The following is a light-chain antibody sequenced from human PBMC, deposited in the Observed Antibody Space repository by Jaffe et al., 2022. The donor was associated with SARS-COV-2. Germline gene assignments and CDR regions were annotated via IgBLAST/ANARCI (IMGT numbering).Light chain of an antibody. CDR1: SSNIGSNT. V-gene: IGLV1-44*01. CDR2: NNN. Sequence: QSVLTQPPSASGTPGQRVTISCSGSSSNIGSNTVNWYQQVPRTAPKLLIYNNNQRPSGVPDRFSGSKSGTSASLAISGLQSEDEADYYCAAWDNSLNGYVFGTGTKVTVL. CDR3: AAWDNSLNGYV. J-gene: IGLJ1*01.